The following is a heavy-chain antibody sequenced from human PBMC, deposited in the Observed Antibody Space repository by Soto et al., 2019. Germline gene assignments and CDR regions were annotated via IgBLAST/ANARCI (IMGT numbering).Heavy chain of an antibody. D-gene: IGHD6-13*01. V-gene: IGHV1-18*01. CDR1: GYTFTSYG. Sequence: QVQLVQSGAEVKKPGASVKVSCKASGYTFTSYGISWVRQAPGQGLEWMGWISAYNGKTNYAQKLQGRVTMTTDTSTSRAYMGLRRLRSADTAVYYCASVIAAAADCDYWGQGTMVTVSS. CDR3: ASVIAAAADCDY. J-gene: IGHJ4*02. CDR2: ISAYNGKT.